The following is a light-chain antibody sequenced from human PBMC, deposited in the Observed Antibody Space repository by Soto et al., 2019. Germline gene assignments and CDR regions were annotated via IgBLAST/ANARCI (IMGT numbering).Light chain of an antibody. J-gene: IGLJ2*01. CDR2: DVS. CDR3: CSYGGSYTWV. V-gene: IGLV2-11*01. CDR1: SSDVGDYNY. Sequence: QSVLTQPRSVSGSPGQSVSISCTGTSSDVGDYNYVSWYQQHPGNAPKIIIYDVSKRPSGVPDRFSGSKSGNTASLTISGLQAEDEAEYYCCSYGGSYTWVFGGGTKLTVL.